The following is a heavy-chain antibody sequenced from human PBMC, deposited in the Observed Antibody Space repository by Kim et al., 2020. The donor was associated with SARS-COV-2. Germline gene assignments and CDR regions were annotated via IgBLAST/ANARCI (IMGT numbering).Heavy chain of an antibody. Sequence: SETLSLTCTVSGGSISSSSYYWGWIRQPPGKELEWIGSIYYSGSTYYNPSLKSRVTISVDTSKNQFSLKLSSVTAADTAVYYCARVIMVNTATGVWGYWFDPWGQGTLVTVSS. J-gene: IGHJ5*02. CDR1: GGSISSSSYY. CDR3: ARVIMVNTATGVWGYWFDP. V-gene: IGHV4-39*07. D-gene: IGHD5-18*01. CDR2: IYYSGST.